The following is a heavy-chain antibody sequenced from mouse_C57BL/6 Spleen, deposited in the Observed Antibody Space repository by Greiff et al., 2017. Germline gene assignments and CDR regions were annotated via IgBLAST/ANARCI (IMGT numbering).Heavy chain of an antibody. CDR2: IVPNSGGT. D-gene: IGHD6-1*01. CDR3: ARSAPECAMGD. Sequence: QVQLQQPGAELVKPGASVKLSCKASGYTFTSYWMHWVKQRPGRGLEWIGRIVPNSGGTKYNEKFKSKATLTADKPYSTDYMQLSSLTSEDSAVYNCARSAPECAMGDWGKGTSVTVSS. CDR1: GYTFTSYW. J-gene: IGHJ4*01. V-gene: IGHV1-72*01.